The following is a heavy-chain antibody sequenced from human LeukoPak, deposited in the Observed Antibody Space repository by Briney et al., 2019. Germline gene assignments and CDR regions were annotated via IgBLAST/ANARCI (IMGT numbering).Heavy chain of an antibody. D-gene: IGHD6-19*01. Sequence: PGGSLRLSCAASGFTFSTYWMTWVRQAPGKGLEWVTHIEQDGSQKSYVDSVKGRFTISRDNAKNSLYLQMSSLRDEDTAVYYCAREVGWYHFDYWGQGTLVTVSS. CDR3: AREVGWYHFDY. CDR2: IEQDGSQK. J-gene: IGHJ4*02. V-gene: IGHV3-7*03. CDR1: GFTFSTYW.